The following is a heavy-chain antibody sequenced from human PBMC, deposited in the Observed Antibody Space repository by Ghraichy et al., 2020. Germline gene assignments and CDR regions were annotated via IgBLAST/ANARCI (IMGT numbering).Heavy chain of an antibody. CDR1: GSSISGYY. J-gene: IGHJ4*02. V-gene: IGHV4-59*01. CDR2: IYYSGST. D-gene: IGHD4-17*01. CDR3: VRVGGYYGDYPNFDY. Sequence: SQTLSLTCTVCGSSISGYYWSWIRQSPGKGLEWIGNIYYSGSTNYNPSLKSRVTISVDTSKNQFSLRLSSVTAADTAVYYCVRVGGYYGDYPNFDYWGQGTLVTVSS.